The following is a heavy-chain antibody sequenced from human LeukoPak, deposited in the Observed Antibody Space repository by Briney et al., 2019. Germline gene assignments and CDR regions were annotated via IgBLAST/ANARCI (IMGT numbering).Heavy chain of an antibody. CDR3: ARARGGASSWNSYYYYYMDV. D-gene: IGHD6-13*01. CDR2: IHYTGST. CDR1: GDSFSDFSYY. J-gene: IGHJ6*03. V-gene: IGHV4-39*01. Sequence: SETLSLTCTVSGDSFSDFSYYWGWIRQPPGKGLEWIGSIHYTGSTYYNPSLKSRVTLSVDTSKNQFSLRLNSVTAADTAVYYCARARGGASSWNSYYYYYMDVWGKGTTVTISS.